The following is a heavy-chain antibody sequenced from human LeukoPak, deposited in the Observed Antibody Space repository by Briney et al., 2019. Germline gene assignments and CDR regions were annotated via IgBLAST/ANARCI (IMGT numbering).Heavy chain of an antibody. CDR3: ARGVITMVRGVILDP. CDR1: GFTFSSYG. J-gene: IGHJ5*02. V-gene: IGHV3-33*01. Sequence: GGSLRLSCAASGFTFSSYGRHWVRQAPGKGLEWVAVIWYDGSNKYYADSVKGRFTISRDNSKNTLYLQMNSLRAENTAVYYCARGVITMVRGVILDPWGQGTLVTVSS. CDR2: IWYDGSNK. D-gene: IGHD3-10*01.